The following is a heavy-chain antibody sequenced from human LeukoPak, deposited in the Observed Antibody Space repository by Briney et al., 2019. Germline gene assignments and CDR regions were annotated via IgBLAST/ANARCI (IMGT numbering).Heavy chain of an antibody. CDR3: ARGYYGSGSYPGVRAAWFDP. Sequence: KTSETLSLTCTVSGGSINTPNYYWGWIRQTPGKGLEWIGSIYYSGSTNYNPSLKSRVTISVDTSKNQFSLKLSSVTAADTAVYYCARGYYGSGSYPGVRAAWFDPWGQGTLVTVSS. CDR1: GGSINTPNYY. D-gene: IGHD3-10*01. CDR2: IYYSGST. J-gene: IGHJ5*02. V-gene: IGHV4-39*07.